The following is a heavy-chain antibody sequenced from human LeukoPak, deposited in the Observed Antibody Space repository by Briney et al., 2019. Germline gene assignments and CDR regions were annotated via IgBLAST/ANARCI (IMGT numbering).Heavy chain of an antibody. CDR1: GGSFSGYY. CDR2: INHSGST. V-gene: IGHV4-34*01. Sequence: PSETLSLTCAVYGGSFSGYYWSWIRQPPGKGLEWIGEINHSGSTNYNPSLKSRVTISVDTSKNQFSLKLSSVTAADTAVYYCAGDDYSNPPYWGQGTLVTVSS. CDR3: AGDDYSNPPY. J-gene: IGHJ4*02. D-gene: IGHD4-11*01.